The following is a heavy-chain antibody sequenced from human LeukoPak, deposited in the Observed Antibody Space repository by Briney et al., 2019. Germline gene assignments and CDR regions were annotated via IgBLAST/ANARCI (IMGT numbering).Heavy chain of an antibody. CDR1: GDSICTTSYY. CDR2: ISYSGNT. CDR3: ARPEVGATRGLHF. J-gene: IGHJ4*02. V-gene: IGHV4-39*01. D-gene: IGHD1-26*01. Sequence: PSETLSLTCTVSGDSICTTSYYWAWVRQSPGKGLEWIASISYSGNTYYNPSLKSRLTISVDTSKNQFSLKLTSVTAADTAVYHCARPEVGATRGLHFWGQGTLVSVSS.